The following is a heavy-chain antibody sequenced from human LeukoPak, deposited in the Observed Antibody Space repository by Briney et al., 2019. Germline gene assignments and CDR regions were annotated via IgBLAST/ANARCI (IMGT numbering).Heavy chain of an antibody. CDR3: TRDDYADSAPDAFDV. Sequence: GGSLRLSCVASGFTFNTCWMSWVRQAPGKGLEWVANIKQDGSQNYYVDSVKGRFTISRDNAKNSLYLQLNSLRAEDTAVYYCTRDDYADSAPDAFDVGGPGTMVTVSS. D-gene: IGHD4-17*01. CDR2: IKQDGSQN. V-gene: IGHV3-7*03. CDR1: GFTFNTCW. J-gene: IGHJ3*01.